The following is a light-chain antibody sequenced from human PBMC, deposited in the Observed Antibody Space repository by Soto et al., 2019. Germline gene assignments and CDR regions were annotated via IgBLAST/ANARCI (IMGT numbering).Light chain of an antibody. V-gene: IGKV1-33*01. Sequence: DIQMTQSPSSLSASVGDRITITCQASQDISNYLNWYQQKPGKAPKLLIYGASNLETGFPSRFSGSGSGTDFTFTISSLQPEDTATYYCQHYDSLPLTFGGGTEVEVK. J-gene: IGKJ4*01. CDR1: QDISNY. CDR3: QHYDSLPLT. CDR2: GAS.